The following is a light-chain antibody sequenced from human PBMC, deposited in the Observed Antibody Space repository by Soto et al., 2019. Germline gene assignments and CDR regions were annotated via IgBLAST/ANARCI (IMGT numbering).Light chain of an antibody. V-gene: IGLV2-8*01. CDR3: YSYAGNNRV. J-gene: IGLJ1*01. CDR2: EVT. CDR1: SSDVGGWNY. Sequence: QSALTQPPSASGSPGQSVTISCTGTSSDVGGWNYVSWYQQHPGKAPKLMIYEVTKRPSGVPDRFSGSKPGNTASLTVSGLLAEDEADYYCYSYAGNNRVFGTGTKVTVL.